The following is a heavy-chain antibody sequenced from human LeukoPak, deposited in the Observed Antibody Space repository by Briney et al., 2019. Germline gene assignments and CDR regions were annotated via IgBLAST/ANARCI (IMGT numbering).Heavy chain of an antibody. CDR3: TRDRGAYNLYDY. Sequence: RSLRLSCTDSGFTFCDYAMSWIRQAPGKGLEWVGFIRSIAYGETADYAASVKGRFTLARDDSKAIAYLQMNSLKTEDTAVYHCTRDRGAYNLYDYWGQGTLVTVSS. D-gene: IGHD1-1*01. V-gene: IGHV3-49*03. CDR1: GFTFCDYA. J-gene: IGHJ4*02. CDR2: IRSIAYGETA.